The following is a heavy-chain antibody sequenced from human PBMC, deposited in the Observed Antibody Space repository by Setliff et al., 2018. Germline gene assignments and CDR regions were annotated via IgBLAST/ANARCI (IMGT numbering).Heavy chain of an antibody. CDR1: GGSITRGSFY. CDR3: ARYNSAAGSFDP. V-gene: IGHV4-61*02. D-gene: IGHD1-20*01. J-gene: IGHJ5*02. Sequence: SETLSLTCTVSGGSITRGSFYWSWIRQSDGKRLEWIGRVYPTGSTNYDPDLRSRVTMSVDTSKNQFSLMLTSVTAADTAMYYCARYNSAAGSFDPWGQGTLVTVSS. CDR2: VYPTGST.